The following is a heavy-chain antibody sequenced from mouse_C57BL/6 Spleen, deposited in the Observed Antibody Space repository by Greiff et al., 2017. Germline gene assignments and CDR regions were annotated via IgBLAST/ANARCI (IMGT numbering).Heavy chain of an antibody. D-gene: IGHD1-1*01. Sequence: QVQLQQPGAEPVKPGASVKMSCKASGYTFTSYWITWVKQRPGQGLEWIGDIYPGSGSTNYNETFKSKATLTVDTSSSTAYMQLSSLTSEDSAVYYCARAGYGSSYYAMDYWGQGTSVTVSS. V-gene: IGHV1-55*01. CDR2: IYPGSGST. CDR1: GYTFTSYW. CDR3: ARAGYGSSYYAMDY. J-gene: IGHJ4*01.